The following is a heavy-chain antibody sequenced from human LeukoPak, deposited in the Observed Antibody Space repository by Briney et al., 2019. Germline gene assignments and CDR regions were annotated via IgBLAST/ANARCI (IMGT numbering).Heavy chain of an antibody. CDR3: ANEAGTGTRFDY. CDR2: ISGSGTGT. D-gene: IGHD1-7*01. Sequence: PGGSLRLSCAASGFTFSSYAMSWVRQAPGKGLYWVSAISGSGTGTYYADSVKGRFTISRDNSKNTLYLQMNSLRAEDTAVYYCANEAGTGTRFDYWGQGTLVTVSS. V-gene: IGHV3-23*01. CDR1: GFTFSSYA. J-gene: IGHJ4*02.